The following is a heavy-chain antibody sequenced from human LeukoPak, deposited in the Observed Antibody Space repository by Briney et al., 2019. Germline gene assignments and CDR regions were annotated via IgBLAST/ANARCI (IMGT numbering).Heavy chain of an antibody. Sequence: PSETLSLTCTVSGDSISSYFWSWIRQPPGKGLEWIGYIYYNERSNYNPSLKSRVTISVDTSKNQFSLRLSSVTAADTAVYYCARENDRYGRIDYWGQGTQVTVSS. J-gene: IGHJ4*02. CDR3: ARENDRYGRIDY. V-gene: IGHV4-59*01. CDR2: IYYNERS. CDR1: GDSISSYF. D-gene: IGHD5-18*01.